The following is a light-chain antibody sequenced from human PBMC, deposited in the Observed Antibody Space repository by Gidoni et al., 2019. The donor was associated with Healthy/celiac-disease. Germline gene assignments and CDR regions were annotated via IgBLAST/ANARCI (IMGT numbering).Light chain of an antibody. Sequence: EIVLTQSPGTLSLSPGERDTLSCSASQCVSSSYLAWYPQKPGQAPRLHIYGASSGATGITDRFSGSGSVTDFTLTISRLEPEDFAVYYCQQYGSAPRYTCGQGTRLEIK. V-gene: IGKV3-20*01. CDR3: QQYGSAPRYT. CDR2: GAS. CDR1: QCVSSSY. J-gene: IGKJ2*01.